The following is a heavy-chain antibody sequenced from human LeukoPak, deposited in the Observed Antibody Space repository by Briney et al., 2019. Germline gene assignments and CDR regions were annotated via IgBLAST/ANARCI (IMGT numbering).Heavy chain of an antibody. V-gene: IGHV4-4*02. Sequence: SETLSLTCALSGGSIITLNWWSWVRQPPGKGLEWIGETYHSGSPKYNPSLMGRVTISVDKSKRQFSLNLTSVTAADTAVYYCARVSAVAGAYGMDVWGQGTTVTVSS. CDR3: ARVSAVAGAYGMDV. J-gene: IGHJ6*02. D-gene: IGHD6-19*01. CDR2: TYHSGSP. CDR1: GGSIITLNW.